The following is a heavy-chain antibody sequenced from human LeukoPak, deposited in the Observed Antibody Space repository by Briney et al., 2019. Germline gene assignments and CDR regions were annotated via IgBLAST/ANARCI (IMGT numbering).Heavy chain of an antibody. D-gene: IGHD2-8*02. CDR1: GYTFTAYY. CDR3: ASEAFCAGGSCNVQRVAS. CDR2: IDTNTGAT. V-gene: IGHV1-2*02. Sequence: ASVKVSCKASGYTFTAYYIHWVRQAPGQGLEWMGWIDTNTGATKYAQKFQGRVTITRDTSTGTDYMELSSLISGDTALYYCASEAFCAGGSCNVQRVASWGPGTLVTVSS. J-gene: IGHJ4*02.